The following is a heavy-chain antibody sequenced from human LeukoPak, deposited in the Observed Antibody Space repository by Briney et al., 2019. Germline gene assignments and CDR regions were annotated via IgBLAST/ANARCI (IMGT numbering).Heavy chain of an antibody. D-gene: IGHD4-17*01. CDR3: ARATTVTTWLDV. J-gene: IGHJ6*04. V-gene: IGHV3-30*04. CDR2: ISYYGSNK. Sequence: PGGSLRLSCAPSGFTFSSYAMHWVRQAPGKGLEGVASISYYGSNKYYADSVKGRFTISRDNSTDTLYLEMNSLRAEDTAVYYCARATTVTTWLDVWGKGTTVTISS. CDR1: GFTFSSYA.